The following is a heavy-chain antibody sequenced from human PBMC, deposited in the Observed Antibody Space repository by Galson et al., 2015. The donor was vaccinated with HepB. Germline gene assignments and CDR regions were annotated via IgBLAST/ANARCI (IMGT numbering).Heavy chain of an antibody. D-gene: IGHD3-10*01. CDR1: GFTFDDYS. CDR2: ISWNGRVT. J-gene: IGHJ6*02. V-gene: IGHV3-43*01. CDR3: AKEEGLSGSGRPLSEHYYYGMDV. Sequence: SLRLSCAPSGFTFDDYSMHWVRQAPGKGLEWVSLISWNGRVTKYADSVKDRFTISRDNSKKSLYLQMNSLTTEDTALYYCAKEEGLSGSGRPLSEHYYYGMDVWGQGTTVTVSS.